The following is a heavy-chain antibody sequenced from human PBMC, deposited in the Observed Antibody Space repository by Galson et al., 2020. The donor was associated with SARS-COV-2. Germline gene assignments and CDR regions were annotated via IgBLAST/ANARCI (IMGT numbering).Heavy chain of an antibody. CDR3: AKEGEWFGESGWFDP. D-gene: IGHD3-10*01. Sequence: GESLKISCVGSKFSFRDYAMNWLRQAPGKGPEWVSTIRWRGGTTHYADPVKGRFTIPRDNSKNTVYLQMDSRRVEDTATYYCAKEGEWFGESGWFDPWGQGTLVTVSS. CDR1: KFSFRDYA. V-gene: IGHV3-23*01. J-gene: IGHJ5*02. CDR2: IRWRGGTT.